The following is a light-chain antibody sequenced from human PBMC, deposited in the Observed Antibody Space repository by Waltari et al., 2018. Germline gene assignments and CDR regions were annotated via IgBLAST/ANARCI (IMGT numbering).Light chain of an antibody. J-gene: IGKJ1*01. CDR2: DAS. V-gene: IGKV3-20*01. CDR1: QSVGRY. CDR3: QKYVSLPAT. Sequence: VLTQSPATLSLSPGERATLSCRASQSVGRYLAWYQQKPGQAPRLLIYDASIRATGIPDRFSGSGSGTDFSLTISRLEPEDFAVYYCQKYVSLPATFGQGTKVEIK.